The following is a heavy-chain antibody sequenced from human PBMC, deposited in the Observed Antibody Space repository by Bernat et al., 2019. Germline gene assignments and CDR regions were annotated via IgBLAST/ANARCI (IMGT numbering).Heavy chain of an antibody. Sequence: QVQLVESGGGVVQPGRSLRLSCAASGFTFSSYGMHWVRQAPGKGLEWVAVISYDGSNKYYADSVKGRFTISRDNSKNTLYLQMNSLRAEDTAVYYCAKDSALDYYDSSGEFDYWGQGTLVTVSS. J-gene: IGHJ4*02. CDR2: ISYDGSNK. CDR1: GFTFSSYG. V-gene: IGHV3-30*18. CDR3: AKDSALDYYDSSGEFDY. D-gene: IGHD3-22*01.